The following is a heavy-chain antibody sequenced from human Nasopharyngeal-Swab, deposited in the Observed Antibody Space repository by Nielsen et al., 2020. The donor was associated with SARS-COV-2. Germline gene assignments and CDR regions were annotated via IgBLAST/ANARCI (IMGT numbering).Heavy chain of an antibody. Sequence: GESLKISCAASGFTFSNYWISWVRQAPGKGLEWVANIKQDGSEIYYVDSLKGRFTISRDNAKNSLYLQMNSLRAEDTAVYYCARLKYDFWNGPPEDYWGQGTLVTVSS. CDR2: IKQDGSEI. CDR3: ARLKYDFWNGPPEDY. V-gene: IGHV3-7*01. D-gene: IGHD3-3*01. J-gene: IGHJ4*02. CDR1: GFTFSNYW.